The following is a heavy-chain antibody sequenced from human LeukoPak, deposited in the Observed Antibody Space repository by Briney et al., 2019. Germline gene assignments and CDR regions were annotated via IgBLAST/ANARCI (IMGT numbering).Heavy chain of an antibody. J-gene: IGHJ1*01. CDR3: AKGHRRGLAANCGGDCYPEYFQH. CDR1: GFTFSSYG. D-gene: IGHD2-21*02. CDR2: ISYDGSNK. V-gene: IGHV3-30*18. Sequence: QPGRSLRLSCAASGFTFSSYGMHWVRQAPGKGLEWVAVISYDGSNKYYADSVKGRFTISRDNSKNTLYLQMNSLRAEDTAVYYCAKGHRRGLAANCGGDCYPEYFQHWGQGTLVTVSS.